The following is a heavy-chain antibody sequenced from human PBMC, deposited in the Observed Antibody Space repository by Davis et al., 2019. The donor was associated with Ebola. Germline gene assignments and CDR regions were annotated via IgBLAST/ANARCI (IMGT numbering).Heavy chain of an antibody. CDR2: INAGNGNT. Sequence: AASVKVSCKASGYTFTSYAMHWVRQAPGQRLEWMGWINAGNGNTKYSQKFQGRVTITRDTSASTAYMELSSLRSEDTAVYYCARDQERWELEPYYYYYGMDVWGKGTTVTVSS. V-gene: IGHV1-3*01. CDR1: GYTFTSYA. CDR3: ARDQERWELEPYYYYYGMDV. J-gene: IGHJ6*04. D-gene: IGHD1-26*01.